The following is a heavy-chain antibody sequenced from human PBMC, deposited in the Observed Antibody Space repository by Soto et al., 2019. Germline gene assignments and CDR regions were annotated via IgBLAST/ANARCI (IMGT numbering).Heavy chain of an antibody. CDR3: ARDDNPDY. D-gene: IGHD1-20*01. CDR1: GFTFNTYW. J-gene: IGHJ4*02. Sequence: DVQLVESGGGLVQPGGSLRLSCAASGFTFNTYWMHWVRQAPGKGLIWVSRLNGDGSTIDYADSVKGRFTMSRDNAKSTVYLQMHSLRAEETAVYYCARDDNPDYWGQGTLVTVSS. V-gene: IGHV3-74*01. CDR2: LNGDGSTI.